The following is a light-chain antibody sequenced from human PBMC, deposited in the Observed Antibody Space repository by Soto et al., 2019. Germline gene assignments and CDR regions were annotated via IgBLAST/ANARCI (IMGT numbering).Light chain of an antibody. J-gene: IGKJ4*01. Sequence: DIQMPQSPSTLSASVVDTVTVPCRASQSINRFLNWYQQKTGKAPTILIYAASTLQSGVPSRLSGSGFGTDLTLTISRLQAEDFASYYCQQLRSYPSTCGGGTKVDIK. CDR2: AAS. CDR3: QQLRSYPST. V-gene: IGKV1-9*01. CDR1: QSINRF.